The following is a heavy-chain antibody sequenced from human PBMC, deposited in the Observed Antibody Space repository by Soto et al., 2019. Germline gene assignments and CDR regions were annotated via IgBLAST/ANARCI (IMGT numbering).Heavy chain of an antibody. CDR3: ARDPGTGAALRAYHFDY. V-gene: IGHV1-3*01. CDR1: RYSFTSYA. D-gene: IGHD1-1*01. CDR2: INAGNGDT. Sequence: SVKVSCKASRYSFTSYALHLVLHAAGQRLEWMGLINAGNGDTKYSEKFQGRVTITRDTSANTAYMELSSLRSEDTSVYYCARDPGTGAALRAYHFDYWGQGTLVTVSS. J-gene: IGHJ4*02.